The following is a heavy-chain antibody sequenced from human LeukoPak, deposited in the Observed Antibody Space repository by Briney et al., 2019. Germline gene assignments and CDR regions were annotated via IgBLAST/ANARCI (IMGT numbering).Heavy chain of an antibody. V-gene: IGHV3-74*01. CDR1: GFTFSTYW. J-gene: IGHJ4*02. Sequence: GSLRLSCAASGFTFSTYWMHWVRQAPGKGLVWVSRINSDGSNTNYADSVKGRFTISRDNAKNTLYLQMDSLRAEDTAVYYCVQEINRGDRRYFDYWGQGTLVTVSS. D-gene: IGHD1-14*01. CDR2: INSDGSNT. CDR3: VQEINRGDRRYFDY.